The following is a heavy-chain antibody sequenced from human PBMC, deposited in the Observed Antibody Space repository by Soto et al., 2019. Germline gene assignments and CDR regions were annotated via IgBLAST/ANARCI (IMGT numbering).Heavy chain of an antibody. CDR1: GFTFSSYA. D-gene: IGHD6-13*01. Sequence: PGGSLRLSCAASGFTFSSYAMSWVRQAPGKGLEWVSAISGSGGSTYYADSVKGRFTISRDNSKNTLYLQMNSLRAEVTAVYYCANIRQSSISWFDYYYYYGMDFWGQGTTVTVSS. V-gene: IGHV3-23*01. J-gene: IGHJ6*02. CDR2: ISGSGGST. CDR3: ANIRQSSISWFDYYYYYGMDF.